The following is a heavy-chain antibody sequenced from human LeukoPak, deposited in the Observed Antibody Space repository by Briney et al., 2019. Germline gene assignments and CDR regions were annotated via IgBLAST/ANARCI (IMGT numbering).Heavy chain of an antibody. J-gene: IGHJ4*02. V-gene: IGHV3-30-3*01. CDR3: ARDSAIAAAGGYFDY. Sequence: GGSLRLSCAASGFTFSSYAMHWVRQAPGKGLEWVAVISYDGSNKYYADSVKSRFTISRDNSKNTLYLQMNSLRAEDTAVYYCARDSAIAAAGGYFDYWGQGTLVTVSS. CDR1: GFTFSSYA. CDR2: ISYDGSNK. D-gene: IGHD6-13*01.